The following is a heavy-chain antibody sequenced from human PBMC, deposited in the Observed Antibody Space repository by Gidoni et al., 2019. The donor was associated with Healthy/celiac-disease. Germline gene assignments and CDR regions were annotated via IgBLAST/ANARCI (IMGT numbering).Heavy chain of an antibody. CDR1: GGPISSGSYY. CDR3: ARGLLNEWLQL. J-gene: IGHJ4*02. CDR2: IYTSGST. Sequence: QVQLQESGPGLVKPSQTLSLTCTVSGGPISSGSYYWSWIRQPAGKGLEGIGRIYTSGSTNYNPSLKSRVTISVDTSKNQFSLKLSSVTAADTAVYYCARGLLNEWLQLWGQGTLVTVSS. V-gene: IGHV4-61*02. D-gene: IGHD1-1*01.